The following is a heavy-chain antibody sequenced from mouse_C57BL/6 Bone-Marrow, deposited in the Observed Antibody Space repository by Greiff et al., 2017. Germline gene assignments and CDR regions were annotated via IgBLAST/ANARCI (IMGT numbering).Heavy chain of an antibody. Sequence: QVQLKQPGAELVKPGASVKMSCKASGYTFTSDWITWVKQRPGQGLEWIGDIYPGSGSTNYNEKFKGKATLTVDTSSSTAYMQLSSLTSEDSAVYYCAGKFLLLREWYFDVWGTGTTVTVSS. CDR2: IYPGSGST. CDR3: AGKFLLLREWYFDV. V-gene: IGHV1-55*01. CDR1: GYTFTSDW. J-gene: IGHJ1*03. D-gene: IGHD1-1*01.